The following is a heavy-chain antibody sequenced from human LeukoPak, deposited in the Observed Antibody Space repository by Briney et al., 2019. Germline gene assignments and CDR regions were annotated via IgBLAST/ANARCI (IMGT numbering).Heavy chain of an antibody. V-gene: IGHV4-4*02. Sequence: SGTLSLTCAVFGGSIDSTNWWNWVRQPPGKGLEWIGEIYHSGNTNYNPSLKGRITMSVDKSRNQFSLKMRSVTAADTAVYYCAVSSGATYYWSQGILVTVSS. D-gene: IGHD3-10*01. CDR3: AVSSGATYY. CDR1: GGSIDSTNW. J-gene: IGHJ4*02. CDR2: IYHSGNT.